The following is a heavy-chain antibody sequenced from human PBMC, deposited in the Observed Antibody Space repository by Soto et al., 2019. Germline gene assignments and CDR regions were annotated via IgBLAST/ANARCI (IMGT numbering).Heavy chain of an antibody. CDR3: ARDQSPSSGWPGMDV. CDR2: INPNSGGT. V-gene: IGHV1-2*02. J-gene: IGHJ6*02. D-gene: IGHD6-19*01. CDR1: GYTFTYNY. Sequence: SVKVSCEASGYTFTYNYMHWVRQAPGQGLEWMGWINPNSGGTNYAQKFQGRVTMTRDTSISTAYMELNRLRSDDTAVYYCARDQSPSSGWPGMDVWGQGTTVTVSS.